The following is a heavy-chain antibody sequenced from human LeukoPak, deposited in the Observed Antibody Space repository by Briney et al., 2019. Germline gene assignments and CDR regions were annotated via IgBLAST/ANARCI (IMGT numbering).Heavy chain of an antibody. CDR2: IYYSGST. D-gene: IGHD5-18*01. Sequence: GSLRLSCAASGFTFSSYAMSWVRQAPGKGLEWIGYIYYSGSTNYNPSLKSRVTISVDTSKNQLSLKLCSVTAADTAVHYCARLGYSYGTVDYWGQGTLVTVSS. CDR1: GFTFSSYA. V-gene: IGHV4-59*01. J-gene: IGHJ4*02. CDR3: ARLGYSYGTVDY.